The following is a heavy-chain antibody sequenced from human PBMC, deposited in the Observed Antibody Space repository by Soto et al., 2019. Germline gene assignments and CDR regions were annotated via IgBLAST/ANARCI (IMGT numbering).Heavy chain of an antibody. V-gene: IGHV1-69*01. CDR1: GGTFSSYA. D-gene: IGHD6-13*01. CDR2: IIPIFGTA. Sequence: QVQLVQSGAEVKKPGSSVKVSCKASGGTFSSYAISWVRQAPGQGLEWMGGIIPIFGTANYAQKFQGRVTITADESTSTAYMELSSLRSEDTAVYYCARLKQQLVNYYYYGMDVWGQGPTVTVSS. CDR3: ARLKQQLVNYYYYGMDV. J-gene: IGHJ6*02.